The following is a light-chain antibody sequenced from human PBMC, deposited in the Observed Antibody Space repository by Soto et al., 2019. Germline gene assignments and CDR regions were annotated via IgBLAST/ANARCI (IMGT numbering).Light chain of an antibody. J-gene: IGKJ2*01. CDR1: QSISSS. CDR2: KAS. Sequence: DIQMTQSPSTLSASVGDRVTITCRASQSISSSLAWYQQKPGKAPKVLIFKASTLQSGVPSRFSGSRSATEFTLTVSSLQPDDFATYYCQQYHSYPYTFGQGTKLEIE. V-gene: IGKV1-5*03. CDR3: QQYHSYPYT.